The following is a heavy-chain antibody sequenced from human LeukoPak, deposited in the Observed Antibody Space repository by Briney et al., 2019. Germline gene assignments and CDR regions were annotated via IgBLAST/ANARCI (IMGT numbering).Heavy chain of an antibody. V-gene: IGHV1-2*02. D-gene: IGHD5-18*01. CDR3: ARFLPDTADVY. CDR2: INPNSGGT. J-gene: IGHJ4*02. CDR1: GYTFTGYY. Sequence: ASVKVSCKASGYTFTGYYMHWVRQAPGQGLEWMGWINPNSGGTNYAQKFQGRVTMTRDMSISTAYMELNRLRSDDTAIYYCARFLPDTADVYWGQGTLVTVSS.